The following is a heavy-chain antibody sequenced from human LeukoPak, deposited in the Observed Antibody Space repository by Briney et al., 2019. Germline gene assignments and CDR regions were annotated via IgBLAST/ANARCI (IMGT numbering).Heavy chain of an antibody. V-gene: IGHV1-69*05. Sequence: SVKVSCKASGGTFSSYAISWVRQAPGQGLEWMGRIIPIFGTANYAQKFQGRVTITTDESTSTAYMELSSLRSEDTAVYHCARHPGIAVADYYFDYWGQGTLVTVSS. J-gene: IGHJ4*02. CDR1: GGTFSSYA. D-gene: IGHD6-19*01. CDR2: IIPIFGTA. CDR3: ARHPGIAVADYYFDY.